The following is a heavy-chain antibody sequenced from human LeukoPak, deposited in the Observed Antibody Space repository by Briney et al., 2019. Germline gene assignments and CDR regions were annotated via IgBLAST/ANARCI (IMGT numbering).Heavy chain of an antibody. Sequence: SGTLSLTCDVSGGSIIQTNYWTWVRQPPGKGLEWIGEVNLQGSTNYNPSLMGRVAISVDTSENHVSLQLTSVTAADTAVYYCAREGGPYRPLDYSGQGTLVTVS. CDR1: GGSIIQTNY. J-gene: IGHJ4*02. CDR2: VNLQGST. CDR3: AREGGPYRPLDY. D-gene: IGHD3-16*01. V-gene: IGHV4-4*02.